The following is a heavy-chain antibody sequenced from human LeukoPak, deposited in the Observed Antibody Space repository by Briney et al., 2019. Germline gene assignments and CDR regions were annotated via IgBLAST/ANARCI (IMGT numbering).Heavy chain of an antibody. CDR3: AIDRHYTMNI. Sequence: PGGSLRLSCAASAVPFTASWMHWVRHAPGKGLAWVSHISSDGSVIVYADSVKGRFTISRDNAKNTLYLQMNSLRVDDTAVYYCAIDRHYTMNIWGQGTTVTVSS. CDR1: AVPFTASW. D-gene: IGHD4-11*01. J-gene: IGHJ6*02. CDR2: ISSDGSVI. V-gene: IGHV3-74*01.